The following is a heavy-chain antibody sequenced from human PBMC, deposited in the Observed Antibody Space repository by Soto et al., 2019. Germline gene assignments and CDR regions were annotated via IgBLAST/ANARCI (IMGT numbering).Heavy chain of an antibody. CDR1: GGTFSSYA. CDR2: IIPIFGTA. V-gene: IGHV1-69*13. J-gene: IGHJ4*02. Sequence: SVKVSCKASGGTFSSYAISWVRQAPGQGLEWMGGIIPIFGTANYAQKFQGRVTITADESTSTAYMELSSLRSEDTAVYYCARDRLERVTGPGYYSDYWGQGTLVTVSS. D-gene: IGHD1-1*01. CDR3: ARDRLERVTGPGYYSDY.